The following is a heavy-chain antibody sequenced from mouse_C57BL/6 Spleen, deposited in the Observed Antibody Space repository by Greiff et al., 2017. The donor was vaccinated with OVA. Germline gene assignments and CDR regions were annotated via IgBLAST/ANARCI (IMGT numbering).Heavy chain of an antibody. CDR3: ARYSSYVALDY. D-gene: IGHD2-12*01. Sequence: EVKLQQSGPELVKPGASVKISCKASGYTFTDYYMNWVKQSHGKSLEWIGDINPNNGGTSYNQKFKGKATLTVDKSSSTAYKELRSLTSENSAVYYCARYSSYVALDYWGQGTTLTVSS. V-gene: IGHV1-26*01. J-gene: IGHJ2*01. CDR1: GYTFTDYY. CDR2: INPNNGGT.